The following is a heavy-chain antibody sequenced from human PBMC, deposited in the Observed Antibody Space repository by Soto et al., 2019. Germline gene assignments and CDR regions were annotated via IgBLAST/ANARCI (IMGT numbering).Heavy chain of an antibody. CDR2: IYPEDSDT. J-gene: IGHJ3*02. V-gene: IGHV5-51*03. Sequence: EVQLVQSGAEVKKPGESLKISCKGFGYTYPSYWIGWVRQMPGKGLEWMGIIYPEDSDTRYSPSFQGQVTISAHKSISTAYLQWSSLKASDTAMYYCARRILLWSVRDAFDIWGQGTMVTVSS. D-gene: IGHD3-10*01. CDR3: ARRILLWSVRDAFDI. CDR1: GYTYPSYW.